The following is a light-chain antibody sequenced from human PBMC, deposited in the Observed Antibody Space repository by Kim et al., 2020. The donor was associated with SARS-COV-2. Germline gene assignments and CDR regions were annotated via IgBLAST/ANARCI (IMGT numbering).Light chain of an antibody. CDR1: QSVSSD. CDR3: QQYNKWPYT. CDR2: GAS. Sequence: EVVTTQSPATLSVSPGDRATLSCRASQSVSSDLAWYQQKPGQAPRLLIYGASTRATGIPARFSGSGSGTEFTLTISSLQSEDFAVYYCQQYNKWPYTFGQGTKLEI. V-gene: IGKV3-15*01. J-gene: IGKJ2*01.